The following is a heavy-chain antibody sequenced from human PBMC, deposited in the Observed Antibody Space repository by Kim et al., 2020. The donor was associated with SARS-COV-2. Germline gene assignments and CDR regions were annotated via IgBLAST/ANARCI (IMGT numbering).Heavy chain of an antibody. J-gene: IGHJ5*02. D-gene: IGHD6-19*01. CDR3: ARGRSISSGWYLTHGWFDP. CDR1: GFTFSDYY. CDR2: ISSSGSTI. Sequence: GGSLRLSCAASGFTFSDYYMSWIRQAPGKGLEWVSYISSSGSTIYYADSVKGRFTISRDNAKNSLYLQMNSLRAEDTAVYYCARGRSISSGWYLTHGWFDPWGQGTLVTVSS. V-gene: IGHV3-11*01.